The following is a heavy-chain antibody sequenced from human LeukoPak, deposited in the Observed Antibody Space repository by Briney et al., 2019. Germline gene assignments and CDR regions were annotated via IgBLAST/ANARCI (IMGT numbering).Heavy chain of an antibody. V-gene: IGHV4-34*01. CDR3: ARNRGITRPFDY. J-gene: IGHJ4*02. Sequence: SETLSLTCAVYGGSFSGYYWSWIRQPPGKGLEWIGEINHSGSTNYNPSLKSRVTISVDTSKNQFSLKLSSVTAADTAVYCCARNRGITRPFDYWGQGTLVTVSS. CDR2: INHSGST. D-gene: IGHD3-10*01. CDR1: GGSFSGYY.